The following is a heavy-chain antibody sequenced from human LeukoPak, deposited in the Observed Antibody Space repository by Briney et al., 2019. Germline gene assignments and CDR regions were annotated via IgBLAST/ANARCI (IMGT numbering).Heavy chain of an antibody. CDR2: ISGSGGST. CDR3: AKDYQMTYCSSTSCFAREWVFDY. CDR1: GFTFSSYA. D-gene: IGHD2-2*01. V-gene: IGHV3-23*01. J-gene: IGHJ4*02. Sequence: PGGSLRLSCAASGFTFSSYAMSWVRQAPGKGLEWVSAISGSGGSTYYADSVKGRFTISRDNSKNTLYLQMNSLRAEDTAVYYCAKDYQMTYCSSTSCFAREWVFDYWGQGTLVTVSS.